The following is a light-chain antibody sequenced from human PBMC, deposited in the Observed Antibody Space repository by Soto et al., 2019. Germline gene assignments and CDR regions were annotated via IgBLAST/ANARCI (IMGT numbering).Light chain of an antibody. J-gene: IGKJ4*01. CDR2: DAS. Sequence: DIQMTQSPSTLSASVGDRVTITCRASQSISSWLAWYQQKLGRAPRLLIYDASSLKSGVPSRFSGSGYGTEFTLTISSLQPDDFTTYYCQQYNTYSSLTFGGGTKVDIK. V-gene: IGKV1-5*01. CDR3: QQYNTYSSLT. CDR1: QSISSW.